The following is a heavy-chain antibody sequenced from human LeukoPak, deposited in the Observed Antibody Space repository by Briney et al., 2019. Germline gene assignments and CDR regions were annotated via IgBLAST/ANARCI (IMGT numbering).Heavy chain of an antibody. CDR1: GYTFTSYD. D-gene: IGHD5-12*01. Sequence: ASVKVSCKASGYTFTSYDTNWVRQATGQGLEWMGWMNPNSGNTGYAQKFQGRVTITRNTSISTAYMELSSLRSEDTAVYYCARGAGTNRKYSGYGDFDYWGQGTLVTVSS. J-gene: IGHJ4*02. V-gene: IGHV1-8*03. CDR3: ARGAGTNRKYSGYGDFDY. CDR2: MNPNSGNT.